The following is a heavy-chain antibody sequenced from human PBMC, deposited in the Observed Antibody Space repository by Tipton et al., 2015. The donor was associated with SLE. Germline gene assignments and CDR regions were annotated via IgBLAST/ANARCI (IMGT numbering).Heavy chain of an antibody. J-gene: IGHJ4*02. CDR3: ASLTDYYGSGTN. Sequence: TLSLTCTVSGGSINSGVYYWTWIRQHPGGGLEWIGYIYYSGSTWYNPSLKTRLIISVDTSKNQFSLNLSSVTAADTAVYYCASLTDYYGSGTNWGQGTLVTVSS. CDR1: GGSINSGVYY. V-gene: IGHV4-31*03. D-gene: IGHD3-10*01. CDR2: IYYSGST.